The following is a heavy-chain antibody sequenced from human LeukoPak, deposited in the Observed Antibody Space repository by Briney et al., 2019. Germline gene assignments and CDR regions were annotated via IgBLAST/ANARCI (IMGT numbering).Heavy chain of an antibody. CDR1: GFTFSSYG. CDR2: ISYDGSNK. Sequence: PGRSLRLSCAASGFTFSSYGMHWVRQAPGKGLEWVAVISYDGSNKYYADSVKGRFTISRDNSKNTLYLQMSSLRAEDTAVYYCVKVFATARWFGELLTDYWGQGTLVTVSS. J-gene: IGHJ4*02. D-gene: IGHD3-10*01. V-gene: IGHV3-30*18. CDR3: VKVFATARWFGELLTDY.